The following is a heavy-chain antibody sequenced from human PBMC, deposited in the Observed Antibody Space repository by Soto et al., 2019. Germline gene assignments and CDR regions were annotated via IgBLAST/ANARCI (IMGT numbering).Heavy chain of an antibody. D-gene: IGHD5-12*01. J-gene: IGHJ2*01. Sequence: QVQLVQSGAEVKKPGSSVKVSCKASGGTFSSYAISWVRQAPGQGLEWMGGIIPIFGTANYAQKFQGRVTITADKSTSTAYMELSSLRSEDTAVYYCASLEVPYLDGYNPLDWYFDLWGRGTLVTVSS. CDR1: GGTFSSYA. V-gene: IGHV1-69*06. CDR3: ASLEVPYLDGYNPLDWYFDL. CDR2: IIPIFGTA.